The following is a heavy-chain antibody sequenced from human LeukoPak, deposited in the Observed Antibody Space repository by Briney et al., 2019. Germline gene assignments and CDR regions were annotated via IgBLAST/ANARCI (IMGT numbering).Heavy chain of an antibody. CDR2: INPSGGST. J-gene: IGHJ4*02. V-gene: IGHV1-46*01. CDR3: ARDRRQQLVPVY. CDR1: GYTFTSYY. Sequence: ASVKVSCKASGYTFTSYYMHWVRQAPGQGLEWMGIINPSGGSTSYAQKFQGRVTMTRDTSTSTAYMELSSLRSEDTAVYYCARDRRQQLVPVYWGQGTLVTVSS. D-gene: IGHD6-13*01.